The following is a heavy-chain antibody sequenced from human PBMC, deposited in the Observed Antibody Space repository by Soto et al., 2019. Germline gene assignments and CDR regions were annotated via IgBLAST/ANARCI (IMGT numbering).Heavy chain of an antibody. J-gene: IGHJ4*02. V-gene: IGHV3-30*18. CDR2: ISYDGSNK. CDR1: GFTFSSYG. D-gene: IGHD6-19*01. Sequence: QVQLVESGGGVVQPGRSLRLSCAASGFTFSSYGMHWVRQAPGKGLEWVAVISYDGSNKYYADSVKGRFTISRDNSKNTLYLQMNSLGAEDTSVYYCAKDTIAVATTFDYWGQGTLGTVAS. CDR3: AKDTIAVATTFDY.